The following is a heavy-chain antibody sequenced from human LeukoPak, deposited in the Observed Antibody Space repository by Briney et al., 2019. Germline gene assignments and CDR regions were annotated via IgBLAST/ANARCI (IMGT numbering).Heavy chain of an antibody. J-gene: IGHJ6*02. CDR2: IYYSGST. CDR1: GGSISSYH. D-gene: IGHD2-15*01. CDR3: ARDCSGGSCYPAGMDV. V-gene: IGHV4-59*01. Sequence: PSETLSLTCTVSGGSISSYHWSWIRQPPGKGLEWIGYIYYSGSTNSNPSLKSRVTISLDTSKNQFSLKLSSVTAADTAVYYCARDCSGGSCYPAGMDVWGQGTTVTVSS.